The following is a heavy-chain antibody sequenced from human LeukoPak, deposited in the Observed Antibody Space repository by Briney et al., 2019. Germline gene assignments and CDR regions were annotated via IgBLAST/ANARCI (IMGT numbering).Heavy chain of an antibody. CDR1: GGSISSSSYY. J-gene: IGHJ4*02. D-gene: IGHD5-24*01. CDR3: VTLRDGYNFAY. V-gene: IGHV4-39*01. Sequence: SETLSLTCTVSGGSISSSSYYWGWIRQPPGKGLEWIGSIYYSGGTYYNPSLKSRVTISVDTSKNQFSLKLSSVTAADTAVYYCVTLRDGYNFAYWGQGTLVTVSS. CDR2: IYYSGGT.